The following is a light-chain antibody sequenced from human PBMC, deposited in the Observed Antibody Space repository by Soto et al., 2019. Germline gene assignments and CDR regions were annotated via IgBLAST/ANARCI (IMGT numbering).Light chain of an antibody. J-gene: IGLJ3*02. V-gene: IGLV1-40*01. CDR1: SSNIGAGYD. CDR3: QSYDSSLSGWV. CDR2: GNS. Sequence: QSVLTQPPSVSGAPGQRVTISCTGSSSNIGAGYDVHWYQQLPGTAPKLLISGNSNRPSGVTDRFSGSKSGTSASLAITGLQAEDEADYYCQSYDSSLSGWVFGGGTKVTVL.